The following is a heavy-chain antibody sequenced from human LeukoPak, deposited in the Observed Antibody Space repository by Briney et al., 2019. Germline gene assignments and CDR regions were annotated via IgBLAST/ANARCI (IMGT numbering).Heavy chain of an antibody. J-gene: IGHJ6*03. Sequence: GGSLRLSCAASGFTFSSYNMNWVRQAPGQGLEWVSSITSGSSYIYYADSAKGRFTISRDNAKSSLYLQMNSLRAEDTAVYYCARDPYSGGYGAYYYYYMDVWGQGTTVTISS. CDR3: ARDPYSGGYGAYYYYYMDV. D-gene: IGHD1-26*01. V-gene: IGHV3-21*01. CDR1: GFTFSSYN. CDR2: ITSGSSYI.